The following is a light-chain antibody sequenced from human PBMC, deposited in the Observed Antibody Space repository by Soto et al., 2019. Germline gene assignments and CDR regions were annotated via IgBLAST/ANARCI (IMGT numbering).Light chain of an antibody. CDR3: HKYNHAPT. CDR2: AAS. V-gene: IGKV1-27*01. J-gene: IGKJ4*01. CDR1: QGISNY. Sequence: DIQMTQSPSSLSASVGDRVTITCRASQGISNYLAWYQQKPGKVPVLLIYAASTLQSGVPSRFSGSGSGTDFSLTISSLQPEDVATYYCHKYNHAPTFGGGTKVEIK.